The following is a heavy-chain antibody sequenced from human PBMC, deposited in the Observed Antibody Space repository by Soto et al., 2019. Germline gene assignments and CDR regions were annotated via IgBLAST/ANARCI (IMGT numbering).Heavy chain of an antibody. CDR3: ARGLGVRDYGF. V-gene: IGHV1-8*01. D-gene: IGHD4-17*01. CDR1: GYTFTSYN. CDR2: MNPNSGNT. Sequence: GASVKVSCKASGYTFTSYNINWVRQATGQGLEWMGWMNPNSGNTRNAQKFQGRVTMTRNTSISTAYMELSSLRSEDTAVYYCARGLGVRDYGFWGQGTLVSDSS. J-gene: IGHJ4*02.